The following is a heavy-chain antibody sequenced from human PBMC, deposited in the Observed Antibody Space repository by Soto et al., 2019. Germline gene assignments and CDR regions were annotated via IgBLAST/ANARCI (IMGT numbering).Heavy chain of an antibody. CDR1: RGSINGYY. D-gene: IGHD6-6*01. J-gene: IGHJ4*02. V-gene: IGHV4-59*01. CDR3: ARFSFTSSYYLEY. Sequence: QVQLQESGPGLVKPSETLSLTCTVSRGSINGYYWSWIRQPPGKGLEWIGNINYSGSTGYNPSLKSRVTTSVNTSKNQFSLKVNSVTAADTAVYYCARFSFTSSYYLEYWGQGTLVTVSS. CDR2: INYSGST.